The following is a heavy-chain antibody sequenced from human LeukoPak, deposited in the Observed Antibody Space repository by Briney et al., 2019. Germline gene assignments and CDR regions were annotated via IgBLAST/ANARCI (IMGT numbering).Heavy chain of an antibody. Sequence: GGSLTLSCAVAGITVSSNYMSWVRQAPGKGLEWVSVIYSGGSTYYAGSVKGRFTISRDRSKNTLYLQMSSLGVEDTAVYYCAIIHSYGHAWGQGTLVAVSS. J-gene: IGHJ5*02. D-gene: IGHD5-18*01. CDR1: GITVSSNY. CDR3: AIIHSYGHA. CDR2: IYSGGST. V-gene: IGHV3-66*01.